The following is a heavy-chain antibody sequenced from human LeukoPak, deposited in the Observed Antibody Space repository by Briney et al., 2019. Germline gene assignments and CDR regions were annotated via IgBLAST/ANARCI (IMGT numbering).Heavy chain of an antibody. J-gene: IGHJ6*02. CDR1: GGSFSGYY. CDR3: ARGRHRYCSGGSCYSWGYYYYYGMDV. V-gene: IGHV4-34*01. CDR2: INHSGST. Sequence: PSETLSLTCAVYGGSFSGYYWSWIRQPPGKGLEWIGEINHSGSTNYNPSLKSRVTISVDTSKNQFSLKLSSVTAADTAVYYCARGRHRYCSGGSCYSWGYYYYYGMDVWGQGTTVTVSS. D-gene: IGHD2-15*01.